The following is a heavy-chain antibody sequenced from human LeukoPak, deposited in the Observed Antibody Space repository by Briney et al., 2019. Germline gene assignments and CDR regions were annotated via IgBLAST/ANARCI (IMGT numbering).Heavy chain of an antibody. CDR3: ATQAWSSSWYRDY. Sequence: ASVKVSCKVSGYTLTELSMHWVRQAPGKGLEWMGGFDPEDGETIYAQKFQGRVTMTEDTSTDTAYMELSSLRSEDTAVYYCATQAWSSSWYRDYWGQRTLVTVSS. D-gene: IGHD6-13*01. J-gene: IGHJ4*02. CDR1: GYTLTELS. CDR2: FDPEDGET. V-gene: IGHV1-24*01.